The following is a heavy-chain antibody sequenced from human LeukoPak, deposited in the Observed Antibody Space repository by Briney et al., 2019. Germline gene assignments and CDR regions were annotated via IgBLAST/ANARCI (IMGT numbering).Heavy chain of an antibody. CDR2: IGTAGDP. V-gene: IGHV3-13*05. CDR3: ARAGMDCSSTSCYLSGFDI. Sequence: GGSLRLSCTASGFTFSSYDMHWVRQATGKGLEWVSAIGTAGDPYYPGSVKGRFTISRENAKNSLYLQMNSLRAGDTAVYYCARAGMDCSSTSCYLSGFDIWGQGTMVTVSS. CDR1: GFTFSSYD. D-gene: IGHD2-2*01. J-gene: IGHJ3*02.